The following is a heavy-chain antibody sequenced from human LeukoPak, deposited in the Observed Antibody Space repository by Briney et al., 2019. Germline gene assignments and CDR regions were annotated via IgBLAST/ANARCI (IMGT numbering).Heavy chain of an antibody. CDR3: ARASGYSGYEGDAFDI. CDR1: GGSFSGYS. D-gene: IGHD5-12*01. Sequence: PSETLSLTCAVYGGSFSGYSWSWIRQPPGKGLEWIGYIYHSGSTYYNPSLKSRVTISVDRSKNQFSLKLSSVTAADTAVYYCARASGYSGYEGDAFDIWGQGTMVTVSS. V-gene: IGHV4-30-2*01. J-gene: IGHJ3*02. CDR2: IYHSGST.